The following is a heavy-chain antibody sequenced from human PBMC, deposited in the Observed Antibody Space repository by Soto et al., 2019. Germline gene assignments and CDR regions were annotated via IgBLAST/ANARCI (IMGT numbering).Heavy chain of an antibody. V-gene: IGHV3-30*18. D-gene: IGHD4-4*01. CDR3: AKKLPGSVMSCPDY. CDR2: TSSDESIK. J-gene: IGHJ4*02. CDR1: GFAFNTYG. Sequence: PGGSLRHSCAASGFAFNTYGMHWVRQAPGKGLEWVAATSSDESIKTYSDSAKGRFTISRDNSRNRLYLQMDSLRAEDTALYYCAKKLPGSVMSCPDYWGRGTQVTVSS.